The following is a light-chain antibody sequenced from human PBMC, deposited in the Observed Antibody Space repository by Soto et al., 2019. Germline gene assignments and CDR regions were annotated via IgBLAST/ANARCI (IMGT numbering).Light chain of an antibody. CDR3: QTWSTGTFYV. V-gene: IGLV4-69*01. J-gene: IGLJ1*01. Sequence: QPVLTQSPSASASLGASVKLTCTLSSGHSSYAIAWHQQQPEKGPRYLMKLNSDGSHSKGDGIPDRFSGSSSGAERYLTISSLQSEDEADYYCQTWSTGTFYVFGTGTKVTVL. CDR2: LNSDGSH. CDR1: SGHSSYA.